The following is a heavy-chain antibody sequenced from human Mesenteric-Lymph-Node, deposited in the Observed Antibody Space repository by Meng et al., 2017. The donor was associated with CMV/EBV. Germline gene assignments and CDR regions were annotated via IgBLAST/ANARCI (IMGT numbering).Heavy chain of an antibody. CDR3: ARVSNYGLYYGMDV. V-gene: IGHV3-23*03. CDR1: GFTFSSYA. D-gene: IGHD4-11*01. Sequence: GESLKISCAASGFTFSSYAMSWVRQAPGKGLEWVSVIYSGGSSTYYADSVKGRFTISRDNSKNTLYLQMNSLRAEDTAVYYCARVSNYGLYYGMDVWGQGTTVTVSS. CDR2: IYSGGSST. J-gene: IGHJ6*02.